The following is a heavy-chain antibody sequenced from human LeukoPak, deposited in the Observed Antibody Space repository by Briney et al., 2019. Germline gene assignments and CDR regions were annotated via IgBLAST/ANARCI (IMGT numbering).Heavy chain of an antibody. Sequence: WGTLSLTCAVYGGSFSGYYWSWIRQPPGKGLEWVGDIYNSGSTNYNPSLKSRVTISVDTSKNQFSLRVSAVTAADTAVYYCASPPFDPWGQGTLVTVSS. V-gene: IGHV4-34*01. CDR2: IYNSGST. J-gene: IGHJ5*02. CDR3: ASPPFDP. CDR1: GGSFSGYY.